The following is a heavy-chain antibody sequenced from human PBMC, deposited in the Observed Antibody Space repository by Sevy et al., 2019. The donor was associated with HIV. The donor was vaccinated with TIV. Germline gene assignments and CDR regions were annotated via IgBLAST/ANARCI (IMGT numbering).Heavy chain of an antibody. CDR3: ARDYDFWSGYTALSYYSLSYYYGMDV. V-gene: IGHV3-48*02. J-gene: IGHJ6*01. CDR2: ISRSGTTT. D-gene: IGHD3-3*01. CDR1: GLNFSKYS. Sequence: GGSLRLSCAASGLNFSKYSFNWVRQAPEKGLEWISHISRSGTTTYYAESVKGRFTASRDNAKNSLYLKMGSLRDEDTAVYYCARDYDFWSGYTALSYYSLSYYYGMDVWGQGTTVTVSS.